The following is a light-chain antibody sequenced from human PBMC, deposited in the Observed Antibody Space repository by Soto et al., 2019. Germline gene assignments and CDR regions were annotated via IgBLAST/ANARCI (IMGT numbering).Light chain of an antibody. J-gene: IGLJ1*01. CDR3: CSYTSSTAYG. CDR2: EVS. Sequence: QSASVSGSPGQSITISCTGTSSDVGGYKYVSWYQLHPGKAPKLMIYEVSNRPSGISNRFSASKSGNTASLTISGLQAEDEADYYCCSYTSSTAYGFGTGTKVTVL. V-gene: IGLV2-14*01. CDR1: SSDVGGYKY.